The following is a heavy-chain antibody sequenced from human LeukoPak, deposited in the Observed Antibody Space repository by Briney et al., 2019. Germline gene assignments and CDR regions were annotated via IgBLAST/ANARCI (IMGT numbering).Heavy chain of an antibody. Sequence: SETLSLTCAVSGYSISSGYYWGWIRQPPGKGLEWIGYIYHSGSTYYNPSLKSRVTISVDRSKNQFSLKLSSVTAADTAVYYCARGNDYGDYGNWFDPWGQGTLVTVSS. J-gene: IGHJ5*02. D-gene: IGHD4-17*01. CDR3: ARGNDYGDYGNWFDP. CDR2: IYHSGST. V-gene: IGHV4-38-2*01. CDR1: GYSISSGYY.